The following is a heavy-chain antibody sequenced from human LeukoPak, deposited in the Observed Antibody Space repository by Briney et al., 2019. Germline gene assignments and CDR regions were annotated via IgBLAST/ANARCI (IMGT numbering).Heavy chain of an antibody. CDR2: IHTSGST. Sequence: SQTLSLTCTVSGGSINSGNYYWSWIRQPAGKGLEWIGRIHTSGSTNSNPSLKNRVTISVDTSKNQFSLKLSSVTAADTAVYYCARGAQVVPASVWFDPWGQGTLVTVSS. V-gene: IGHV4-61*02. CDR1: GGSINSGNYY. J-gene: IGHJ5*02. D-gene: IGHD2-2*01. CDR3: ARGAQVVPASVWFDP.